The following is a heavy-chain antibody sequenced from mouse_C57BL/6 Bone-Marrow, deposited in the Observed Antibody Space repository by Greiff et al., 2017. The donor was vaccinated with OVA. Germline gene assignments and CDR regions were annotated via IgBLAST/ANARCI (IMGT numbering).Heavy chain of an antibody. CDR3: AKLNWDWYVDV. Sequence: EVHLVESGGGLVKPGGSLKLSCAASGFTFSSYAMSWVRQTPAKRLEWVATISDGGSYTYYPDNVKGRFTLSRDNATNTLYLQLSHLKSEDTAMYYCAKLNWDWYVDVWGTGTTVTVAA. V-gene: IGHV5-4*01. D-gene: IGHD4-1*01. CDR1: GFTFSSYA. J-gene: IGHJ1*03. CDR2: ISDGGSYT.